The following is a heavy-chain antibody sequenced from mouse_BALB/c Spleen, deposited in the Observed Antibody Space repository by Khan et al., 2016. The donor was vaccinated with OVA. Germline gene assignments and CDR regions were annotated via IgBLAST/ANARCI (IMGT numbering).Heavy chain of an antibody. CDR1: GFTFSTYG. D-gene: IGHD1-1*01. CDR3: ARLAYYFNSEGFAY. V-gene: IGHV5-6*01. J-gene: IGHJ3*01. CDR2: ISSGGHYT. Sequence: EVQLVESGGDLVKPGGSLKLSCAASGFTFSTYGMSWVRQTPDMRLEWVATISSGGHYTYYPDSVKGRFTISRDNAKNTLYLQMNMLKSEDTAIYYCARLAYYFNSEGFAYWGQGTLVTVSA.